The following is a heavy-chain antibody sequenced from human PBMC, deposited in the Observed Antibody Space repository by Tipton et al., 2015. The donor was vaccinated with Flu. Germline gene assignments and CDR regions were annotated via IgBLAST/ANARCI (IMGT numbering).Heavy chain of an antibody. Sequence: SLRLSCAASGITVSTNYMHWVRQAPGKGLQWVSIIYHGGATYYADSVKGRFTISRDQSKNTLYLQMKSLTTEDTAVYYCAKNYYSDSSGYYDYWGQGTLVTVSS. V-gene: IGHV3-53*05. J-gene: IGHJ4*02. CDR2: IYHGGAT. CDR1: GITVSTNY. CDR3: AKNYYSDSSGYYDY. D-gene: IGHD3-22*01.